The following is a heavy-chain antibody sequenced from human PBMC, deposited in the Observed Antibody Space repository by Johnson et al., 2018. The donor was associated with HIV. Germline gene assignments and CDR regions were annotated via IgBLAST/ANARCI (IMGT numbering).Heavy chain of an antibody. D-gene: IGHD1-26*01. CDR1: GFTFSSYA. Sequence: VLLVESGGGVVQPGRSLRLSCAASGFTFSSYAMHWVRQPPGKGLEWVGRIKSKTDGGTTDYAAPVKGRFTISRDDSKNTLYLQMNSLKTEDTAVYYCTTATPVGRGAFDIWGQGTMVTVSS. CDR2: IKSKTDGGTT. J-gene: IGHJ3*02. CDR3: TTATPVGRGAFDI. V-gene: IGHV3-15*01.